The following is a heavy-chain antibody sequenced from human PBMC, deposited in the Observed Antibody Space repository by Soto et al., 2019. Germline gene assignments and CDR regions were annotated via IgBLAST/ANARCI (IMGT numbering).Heavy chain of an antibody. CDR2: INAGNGNT. Sequence: ASVKVAWKAAGYAFTNYARRWVSQAPGQRLEWMGWINAGNGNTKYSQKFQGRVTITRDTSASTTYMELSSLRSEDTAVYYCARGGSLYWYFDLWGRGTLVTVSS. CDR1: GYAFTNYA. D-gene: IGHD1-26*01. J-gene: IGHJ2*01. CDR3: ARGGSLYWYFDL. V-gene: IGHV1-3*01.